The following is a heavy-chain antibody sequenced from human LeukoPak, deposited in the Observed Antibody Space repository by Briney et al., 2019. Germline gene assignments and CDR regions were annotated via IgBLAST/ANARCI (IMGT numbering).Heavy chain of an antibody. CDR1: GGSISSSSYY. CDR2: IYKSGST. D-gene: IGHD5-24*01. J-gene: IGHJ4*02. Sequence: SETLSLTCTVSGGSISSSSYYWGWIRQPPGKGLEWIGSIYKSGSTYYNPSLKSRLPISVDTSKNQFSLKLSSVTAADTAVYYCARTGGDGSNFDYWGQGTLVTVSS. CDR3: ARTGGDGSNFDY. V-gene: IGHV4-39*01.